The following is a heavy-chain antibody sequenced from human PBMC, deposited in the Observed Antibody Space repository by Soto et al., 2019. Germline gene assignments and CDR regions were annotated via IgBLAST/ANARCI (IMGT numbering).Heavy chain of an antibody. CDR2: IYPGDSDT. CDR3: ARIPQYCSXGSCYSGTYHYYYGMDV. V-gene: IGHV5-51*01. Sequence: GESLKISCKGSGYSFTIYWIGWVRQMPGKGLEWMGIIYPGDSDTRYSPSFQGQVTISADKSISTAYLQWSSLKASDTAMYYCARIPQYCSXGSCYSGTYHYYYGMDVWGQGTTVTVSS. D-gene: IGHD2-15*01. J-gene: IGHJ6*02. CDR1: GYSFTIYW.